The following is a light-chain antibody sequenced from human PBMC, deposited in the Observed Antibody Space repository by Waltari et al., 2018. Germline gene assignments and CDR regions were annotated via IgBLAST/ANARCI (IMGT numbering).Light chain of an antibody. CDR2: EFA. V-gene: IGKV2-29*01. Sequence: VLTQTPRFLSVCAGQTDSISRNSSRRPLHTTGLPSLSWYGQSPGLAPHLLVYEFASRVSGVTDRFSGSESGTDFRLKISRVEDEDVVVYYCMESIQFPSFGGGTKVEIK. J-gene: IGKJ4*01. CDR1: RRPLHTTGLPS. CDR3: MESIQFPS.